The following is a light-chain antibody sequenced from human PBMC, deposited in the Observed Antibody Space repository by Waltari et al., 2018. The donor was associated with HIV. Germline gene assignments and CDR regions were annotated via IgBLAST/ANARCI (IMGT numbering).Light chain of an antibody. V-gene: IGLV2-14*01. J-gene: IGLJ2*01. CDR1: SSDVGAYNY. Sequence: QSALTQPASVSGSPGQSITISCTGSSSDVGAYNYVSWYQQHPVKAPKLIIYEVSNRPSGVSNRFSGSKSGSTASLTISGLQAEDEADYYCSSCTSGSAVLFGGGTKVTVL. CDR2: EVS. CDR3: SSCTSGSAVL.